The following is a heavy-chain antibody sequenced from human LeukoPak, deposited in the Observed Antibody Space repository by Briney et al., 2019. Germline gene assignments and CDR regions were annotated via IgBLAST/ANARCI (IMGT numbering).Heavy chain of an antibody. D-gene: IGHD6-6*01. Sequence: GASVKVSCKVSGYTLTELSMHWVRQAPGQGLEWMGGFDPEDGETIYAQKFQGRVTMTEDTSTDTAYMELSSLRSEDTAVYYCATDLFPGYSSSRWGQGTLVTVSS. J-gene: IGHJ4*02. V-gene: IGHV1-24*01. CDR3: ATDLFPGYSSSR. CDR2: FDPEDGET. CDR1: GYTLTELS.